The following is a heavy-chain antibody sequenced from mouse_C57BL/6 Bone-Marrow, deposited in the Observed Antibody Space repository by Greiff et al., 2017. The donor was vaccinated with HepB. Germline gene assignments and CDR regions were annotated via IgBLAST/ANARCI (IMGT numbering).Heavy chain of an antibody. D-gene: IGHD2-10*01. CDR1: GYTFTSYG. V-gene: IGHV1-81*01. J-gene: IGHJ2*01. Sequence: QVQLQQSGAELARPGASVKLSCKASGYTFTSYGISWVKQRTGQGLEWIGEIYPRSGNTYYNEKFKGKATLTADKSSSTAYMELRSLTSEDSAVYFCARSFYGNYYFDYWGQGTTLTVSS. CDR2: IYPRSGNT. CDR3: ARSFYGNYYFDY.